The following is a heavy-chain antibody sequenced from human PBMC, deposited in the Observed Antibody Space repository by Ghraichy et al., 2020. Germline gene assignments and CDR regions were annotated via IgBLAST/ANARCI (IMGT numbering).Heavy chain of an antibody. Sequence: ETLSLTCAASGFTFDDSAMHWVRQVPGKGLEWVSLISGDGINTYYADSVKGRFTISRDNSKDSLFLQVNSLRSEDAALYYCAKDMGNYWNGYSYFYYGIDVWGLGTTVTVSS. CDR2: ISGDGINT. J-gene: IGHJ6*02. CDR1: GFTFDDSA. D-gene: IGHD3-3*01. V-gene: IGHV3-43*02. CDR3: AKDMGNYWNGYSYFYYGIDV.